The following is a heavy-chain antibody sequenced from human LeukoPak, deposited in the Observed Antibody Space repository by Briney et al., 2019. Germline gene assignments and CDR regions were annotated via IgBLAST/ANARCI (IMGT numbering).Heavy chain of an antibody. D-gene: IGHD3-22*01. Sequence: SETLSLTCTVSGGSISSSSYYWGWIRQPPGKGLEWIGSIYHSGGTYYNPSLKSRVTISVDTSKNQFSLKLSSVTAADTAVYYCARSPTYYYDSSGYYYPFDYWGQGTLVTVSS. CDR2: IYHSGGT. CDR3: ARSPTYYYDSSGYYYPFDY. CDR1: GGSISSSSYY. V-gene: IGHV4-39*01. J-gene: IGHJ4*02.